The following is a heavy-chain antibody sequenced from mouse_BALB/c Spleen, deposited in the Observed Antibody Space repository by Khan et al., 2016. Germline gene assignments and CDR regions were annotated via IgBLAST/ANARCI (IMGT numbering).Heavy chain of an antibody. J-gene: IGHJ4*01. V-gene: IGHV7-3*02. CDR2: IRNKANGYTT. CDR1: GFTFTDYY. Sequence: EVELVESGGGLVQPGGSLRLSCATSGFTFTDYYMSWVRQPPGKALEWLGFIRNKANGYTTEYSASVKGRLTISRDNSQSILYLQMNTLRAEDSTTNYCAIGWVPSGYAMDYWGQGPSVTFSS. D-gene: IGHD1-1*02. CDR3: AIGWVPSGYAMDY.